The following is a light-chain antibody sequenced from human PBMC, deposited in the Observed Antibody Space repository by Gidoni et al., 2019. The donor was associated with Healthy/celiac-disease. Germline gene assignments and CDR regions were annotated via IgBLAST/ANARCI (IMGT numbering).Light chain of an antibody. V-gene: IGKV3-15*01. CDR3: QQYNSWPPRS. Sequence: EIVMTPSPATLSESPAERATLSCRASQSVGSNLAWYQQKPSHAPRRLIYGASTRATGIPARFSGSGSATEFTITISSLQSEDVAVYYCQQYNSWPPRSFGPGTKLEIK. CDR2: GAS. J-gene: IGKJ2*04. CDR1: QSVGSN.